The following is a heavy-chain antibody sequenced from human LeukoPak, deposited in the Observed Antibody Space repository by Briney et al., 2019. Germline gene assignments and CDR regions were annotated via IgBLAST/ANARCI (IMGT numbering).Heavy chain of an antibody. V-gene: IGHV3-49*04. CDR2: IRSKAYGGTA. D-gene: IGHD1-26*01. Sequence: GGSLRLSCTASGFTFGDYAMSWVRQAPGKGLEWGGFIRSKAYGGTAEYAASVKGRFTISRDDSKSIAYLQMNSLKTEDTAVYYCTKSGTAIVGTTAAYYFDYWGQGTLVTVSS. CDR1: GFTFGDYA. CDR3: TKSGTAIVGTTAAYYFDY. J-gene: IGHJ4*02.